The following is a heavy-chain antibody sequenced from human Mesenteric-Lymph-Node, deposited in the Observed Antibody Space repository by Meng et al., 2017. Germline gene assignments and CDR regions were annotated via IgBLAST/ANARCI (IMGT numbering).Heavy chain of an antibody. Sequence: GESLKISCAASGFSFSTYWMHWVRQGPGKGLEFVSRMNSDGRSISYADSVKGRFTISRDNAKNTLYLQMNSLRGEDTAVYYCARDFDGRMDYWGQGNLVTVSS. J-gene: IGHJ4*02. CDR3: ARDFDGRMDY. CDR1: GFSFSTYW. D-gene: IGHD3-9*01. V-gene: IGHV3-74*01. CDR2: MNSDGRSI.